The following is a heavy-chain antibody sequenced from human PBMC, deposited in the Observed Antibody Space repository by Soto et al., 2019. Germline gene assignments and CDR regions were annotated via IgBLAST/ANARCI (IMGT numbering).Heavy chain of an antibody. CDR3: ARALSYTVVTRRYFDL. D-gene: IGHD2-21*02. CDR1: GFTFSSYW. J-gene: IGHJ2*01. CDR2: INSDGSST. V-gene: IGHV3-74*01. Sequence: EVQLVESGGGLVQPGGSLRLSCAASGFTFSSYWMHWVRQAPGKGLVWISRINSDGSSTSYADSVKGRFTISRDNAKNTLYLQMNSLRDEDTAVYYCARALSYTVVTRRYFDLWGRGTLVTVSS.